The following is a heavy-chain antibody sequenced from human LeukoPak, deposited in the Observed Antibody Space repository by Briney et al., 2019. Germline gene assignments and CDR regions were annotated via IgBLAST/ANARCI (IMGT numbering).Heavy chain of an antibody. V-gene: IGHV4-39*01. CDR3: ARRCSSTSCYDYFDY. Sequence: SETLSLTCNVSGGAISSTAYYWGWIRQPPGKGLEWIGSIYYSGSTYYNPSLKSRVTISVDTSHNQFSLKLGSVTAADTAVYYCARRCSSTSCYDYFDYWGQGTLVTVSS. CDR1: GGAISSTAYY. D-gene: IGHD2-2*01. CDR2: IYYSGST. J-gene: IGHJ4*02.